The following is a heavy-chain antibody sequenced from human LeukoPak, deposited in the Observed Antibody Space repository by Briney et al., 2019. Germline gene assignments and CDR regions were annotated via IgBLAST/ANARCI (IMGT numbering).Heavy chain of an antibody. CDR3: ASDMVRGVNRDY. D-gene: IGHD3-10*01. CDR2: INSDGSST. CDR1: GFTFSTYW. J-gene: IGHJ4*02. Sequence: HPGGSLRLSCAASGFTFSTYWMHWVRQAPGKGLVWVSRINSDGSSTTYADSVKGRFTISRDNAKNTLYLQMNSLRAEDTAVYYCASDMVRGVNRDYWGQGTLVTVSS. V-gene: IGHV3-74*01.